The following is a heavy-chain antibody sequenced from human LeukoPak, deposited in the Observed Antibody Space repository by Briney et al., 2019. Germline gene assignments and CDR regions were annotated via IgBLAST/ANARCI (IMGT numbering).Heavy chain of an antibody. CDR3: ARSWYYYDSSGYHAFDI. Sequence: PGGSLRLSCAASGFTFSSYSMNWVRQAPGKGLEWVSSISGSSSYIYYADSVKGRFTISRDNAKNSLYLQMNSLRAEDTAVYYCARSWYYYDSSGYHAFDIWGQGTMVTVSS. D-gene: IGHD3-22*01. V-gene: IGHV3-21*01. J-gene: IGHJ3*02. CDR1: GFTFSSYS. CDR2: ISGSSSYI.